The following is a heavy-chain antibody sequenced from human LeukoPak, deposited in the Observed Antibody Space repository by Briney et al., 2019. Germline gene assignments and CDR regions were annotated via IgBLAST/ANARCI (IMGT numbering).Heavy chain of an antibody. CDR1: GGSISSSSYY. CDR3: ARAEKYDYVWGSYRYYAFDI. D-gene: IGHD3-16*02. Sequence: SETLSLTCTVSGGSISSSSYYWGWIRQPPGKGLEWIGSIYYSGSTYYNPSLKSRVTISVDTSKNQFSLKLSSVTAADTAVYYCARAEKYDYVWGSYRYYAFDIWGQGTMVSVSS. V-gene: IGHV4-39*07. J-gene: IGHJ3*02. CDR2: IYYSGST.